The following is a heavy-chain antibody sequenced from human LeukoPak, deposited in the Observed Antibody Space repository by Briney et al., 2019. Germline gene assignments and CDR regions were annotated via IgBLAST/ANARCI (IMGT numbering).Heavy chain of an antibody. D-gene: IGHD5-18*01. CDR2: ISSNGGST. J-gene: IGHJ6*02. V-gene: IGHV3-64*01. CDR3: ARAIVDTAMVYYYYGMDV. CDR1: GFTFSSYA. Sequence: GGSLRLSCAASGFTFSSYAMHWVRQAPGKGLEYVSAISSNGGSTYYANSVKGRFTISRDNSKNTLYLQMGGLRAEDMAVYYCARAIVDTAMVYYYYGMDVWGQGTTVTVSS.